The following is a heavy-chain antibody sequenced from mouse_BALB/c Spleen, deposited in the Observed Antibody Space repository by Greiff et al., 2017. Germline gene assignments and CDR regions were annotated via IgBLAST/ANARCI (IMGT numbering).Heavy chain of an antibody. V-gene: IGHV5-6-5*01. CDR2: ISSGGST. CDR1: GFTFSSYA. CDR3: ARVYYGHWYFDV. D-gene: IGHD1-2*01. Sequence: DVMLVESGGGLVKPGGSLKLSCAASGFTFSSYAMSWVRQTPEKRLEWVASISSGGSTYYPDSVKGRFTISRDNARNILYLQMSSLRSEDTAMYYCARVYYGHWYFDVWGAGTTVTVSS. J-gene: IGHJ1*01.